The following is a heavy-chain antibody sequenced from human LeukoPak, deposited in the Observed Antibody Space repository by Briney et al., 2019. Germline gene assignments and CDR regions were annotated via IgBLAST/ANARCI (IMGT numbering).Heavy chain of an antibody. CDR3: ARDLRFLEWLFMDV. CDR1: GYTFTSYG. V-gene: IGHV1-18*01. Sequence: ASVKVSCKASGYTFTSYGICWVRQAPGQGLEWMGWISAYNGNTNYAQKLQGRVTMTTDTSTSTAYMELRSLRSDDTAVYYCARDLRFLEWLFMDVWGQGTTVTVSS. J-gene: IGHJ6*02. CDR2: ISAYNGNT. D-gene: IGHD3-3*01.